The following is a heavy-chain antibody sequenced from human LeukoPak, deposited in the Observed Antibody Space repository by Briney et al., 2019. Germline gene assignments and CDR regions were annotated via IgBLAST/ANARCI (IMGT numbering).Heavy chain of an antibody. D-gene: IGHD3-3*01. CDR3: AREAYDFWSGYHIGSSDYYYYYGMDV. Sequence: EASVKVSCKASGYTFTSYGISWVRQAPGQGLEWMGWISAYNGNTNYAQKLQGRVTMTTDTSTSTAYMELRSLRSDDTAVYYCAREAYDFWSGYHIGSSDYYYYYGMDVWGQGTTVTVSS. J-gene: IGHJ6*02. V-gene: IGHV1-18*01. CDR2: ISAYNGNT. CDR1: GYTFTSYG.